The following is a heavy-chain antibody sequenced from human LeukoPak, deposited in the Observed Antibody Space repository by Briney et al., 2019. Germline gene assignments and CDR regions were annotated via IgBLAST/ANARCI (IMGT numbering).Heavy chain of an antibody. D-gene: IGHD6-13*01. V-gene: IGHV3-11*01. CDR1: GFTFSDYY. Sequence: PGGSLRLSCAASGFTFSDYYMSWIRQAPGKGLEWVSYISSSGSTIYYADSVKGRFTISRDNAKNSLYLQMNSLRAEDTAVYYCVGYISWYYFDYWGQGTLVTVSS. J-gene: IGHJ4*02. CDR2: ISSSGSTI. CDR3: VGYISWYYFDY.